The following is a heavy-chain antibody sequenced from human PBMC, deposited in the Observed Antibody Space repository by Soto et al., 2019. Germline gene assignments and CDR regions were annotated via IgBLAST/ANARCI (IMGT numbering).Heavy chain of an antibody. D-gene: IGHD3-22*01. J-gene: IGHJ4*02. CDR3: ARGRYYDSSGYYTYGDEY. CDR1: GGSICSYY. Sequence: SETLSLTCTVSGGSICSYYWTWIRQPPGKGLEWIGYIYYSGSTNYNPSLKSRVTISVDTSKNQFSLKLSSVTAADTAVYYCARGRYYDSSGYYTYGDEYWGQGTLVTVSS. V-gene: IGHV4-59*01. CDR2: IYYSGST.